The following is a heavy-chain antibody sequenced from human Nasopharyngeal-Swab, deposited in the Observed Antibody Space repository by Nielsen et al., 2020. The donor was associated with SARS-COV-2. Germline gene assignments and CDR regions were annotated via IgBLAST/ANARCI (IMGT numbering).Heavy chain of an antibody. V-gene: IGHV3-74*01. Sequence: GESLKISCVASGVIFSKYWMHWVRQAPGKGLVWVSRVNQDGSRTDYADSVRGRFTISRDNAKNTLYLQMNSLRVKDTAVYYCVKHQGSSSDQWGQGTLVTVSS. CDR1: GVIFSKYW. J-gene: IGHJ4*02. CDR2: VNQDGSRT. CDR3: VKHQGSSSDQ.